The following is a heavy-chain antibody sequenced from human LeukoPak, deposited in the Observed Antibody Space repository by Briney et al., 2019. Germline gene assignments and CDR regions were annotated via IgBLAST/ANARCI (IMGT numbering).Heavy chain of an antibody. J-gene: IGHJ5*02. D-gene: IGHD3-10*01. CDR2: IYHSGST. CDR1: GYSISSGYY. V-gene: IGHV4-38-2*02. Sequence: ETLSLTCAVSGYSISSGYYWGWIRQPPGQGLEWIGSIYHSGSTYYNPSLKSRVTISVDTSKNQFSLKLSSVTAADTAVYYCARDITMVRGVIIPRWFDPWGQGTLVTVSS. CDR3: ARDITMVRGVIIPRWFDP.